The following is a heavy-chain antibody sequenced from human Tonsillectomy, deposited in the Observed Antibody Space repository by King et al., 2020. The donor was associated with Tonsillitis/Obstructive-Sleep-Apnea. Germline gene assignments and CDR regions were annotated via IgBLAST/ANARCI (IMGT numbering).Heavy chain of an antibody. CDR2: IYPGDSDT. CDR3: ARSPLGYCSSTSCYDNWFDP. J-gene: IGHJ5*02. Sequence: VQLVESGAEVKKPGESLKISCTGSGYSFTSYWIGWVRQMPGKGLEWMGIIYPGDSDTRYSPSFQGQVTISADKSISTAHLQWSSLKASDTAMYYCARSPLGYCSSTSCYDNWFDPWGQGTLVTVSS. V-gene: IGHV5-51*01. D-gene: IGHD2-2*01. CDR1: GYSFTSYW.